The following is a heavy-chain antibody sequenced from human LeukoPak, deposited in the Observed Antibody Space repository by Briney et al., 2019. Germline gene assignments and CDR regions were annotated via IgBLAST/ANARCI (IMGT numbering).Heavy chain of an antibody. J-gene: IGHJ5*02. CDR2: ASFDGNTQ. CDR1: GFTFTTYA. V-gene: IGHV3-30*04. D-gene: IGHD6-19*01. Sequence: PGGSLRLSCAASGFTFTTYALHWVRLAPGKGLEWVALASFDGNTQYYSDSVRGRFTVSRDNSKNTLYLQMNNLRIEDTAVYYCARAALSSGWKAGINHWGQGTPVIVSS. CDR3: ARAALSSGWKAGINH.